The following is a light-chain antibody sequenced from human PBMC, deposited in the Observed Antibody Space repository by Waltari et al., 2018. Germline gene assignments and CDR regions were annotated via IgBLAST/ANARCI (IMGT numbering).Light chain of an antibody. V-gene: IGKV1-5*01. CDR2: DAS. CDR3: QQYNSYSPT. Sequence: DIQMTQYPSTLSASVGDRVTITCRASQSISSWLAWYQQKPGKAPKLLIYDASSLESGVPSRFSGSGSGTEFTLTISSLQPDDFATYYCQQYNSYSPTFGPGTKVDIK. CDR1: QSISSW. J-gene: IGKJ3*01.